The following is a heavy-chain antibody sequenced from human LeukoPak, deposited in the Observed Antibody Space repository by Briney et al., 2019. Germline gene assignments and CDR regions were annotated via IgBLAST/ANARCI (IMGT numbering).Heavy chain of an antibody. CDR1: GYTFTGYY. CDR3: ASGYCSSTSCYTNNY. J-gene: IGHJ4*02. D-gene: IGHD2-2*02. Sequence: GASVNVSCKASGYTFTGYYMHWVRQAPGQGLEWMGRINPNSGGTNYAQKFQGRVTMTRDTSISTAYMELSRLRSDDTAVYYCASGYCSSTSCYTNNYWGQGTLVTVSS. CDR2: INPNSGGT. V-gene: IGHV1-2*06.